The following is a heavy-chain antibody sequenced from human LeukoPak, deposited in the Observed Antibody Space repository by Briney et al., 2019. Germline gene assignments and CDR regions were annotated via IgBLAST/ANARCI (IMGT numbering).Heavy chain of an antibody. Sequence: APVKVSCKASGYTFTSYYMHWVRQAPGQGLEWMGIINPSGGSTSYAQKFQGRVTMTRDTSTSTVYMELSSLRSEDTAVYYCARDRSSSWEGGNWFDPWGQGTLVTVSS. CDR1: GYTFTSYY. CDR3: ARDRSSSWEGGNWFDP. D-gene: IGHD6-13*01. CDR2: INPSGGST. V-gene: IGHV1-46*01. J-gene: IGHJ5*02.